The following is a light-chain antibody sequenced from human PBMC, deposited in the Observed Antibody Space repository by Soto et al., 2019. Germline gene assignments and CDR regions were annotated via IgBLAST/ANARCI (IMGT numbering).Light chain of an antibody. V-gene: IGKV3-15*01. J-gene: IGKJ4*01. CDR1: QSISDT. Sequence: EIVMTPSPATLSVSPGGRATLSCRASQSISDTLAWYQQKPGQAPRLLIQGASTRATGFPARFRGSGSGTEFTLTIDSLQSEDFAVYYCQQYNDWPPAFGGGTKVDIK. CDR3: QQYNDWPPA. CDR2: GAS.